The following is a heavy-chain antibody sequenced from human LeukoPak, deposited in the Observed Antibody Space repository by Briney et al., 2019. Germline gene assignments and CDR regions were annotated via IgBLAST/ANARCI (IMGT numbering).Heavy chain of an antibody. D-gene: IGHD6-13*01. Sequence: SETLSLTCAVSGGSISSNNWWSWVRQPPGKGLEWIGEIYHSGSTNYNPPLKSRVTISVDKSKNQFSLILNSVTAADTAVYYCARNGYFSLDYWGQGTLVTVSS. CDR2: IYHSGST. CDR3: ARNGYFSLDY. V-gene: IGHV4-4*02. J-gene: IGHJ4*02. CDR1: GGSISSNNW.